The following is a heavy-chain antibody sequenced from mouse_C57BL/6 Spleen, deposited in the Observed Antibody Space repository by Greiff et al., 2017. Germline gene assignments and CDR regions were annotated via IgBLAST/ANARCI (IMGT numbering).Heavy chain of an antibody. D-gene: IGHD1-1*01. Sequence: QVQLQQSGAELVKPGASVKLSCKASGYTFTSYWMHWVKQRPGQGLEWIGLIHPHSGSTNYNEKFMCKATLTVDKSSSTAYMQLSSLTSEDSAVYYCARRVDGPWLAYWGQGTLVTVS. V-gene: IGHV1-64*01. CDR3: ARRVDGPWLAY. CDR2: IHPHSGST. CDR1: GYTFTSYW. J-gene: IGHJ3*01.